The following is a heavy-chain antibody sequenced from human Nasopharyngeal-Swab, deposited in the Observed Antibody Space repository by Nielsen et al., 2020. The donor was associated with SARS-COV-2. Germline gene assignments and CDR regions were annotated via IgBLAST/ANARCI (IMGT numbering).Heavy chain of an antibody. D-gene: IGHD6-13*01. CDR2: IIPIFGTA. Sequence: SVKVSCKASGGTFSSYAISWVRQAPGQGLEWMGGIIPIFGTANYAQKFQGRVTITADESTSTAYMELSSLRSEDTAVYYCAREASAAAADYFDYWGQGTLGTVSS. CDR1: GGTFSSYA. V-gene: IGHV1-69*13. J-gene: IGHJ4*02. CDR3: AREASAAAADYFDY.